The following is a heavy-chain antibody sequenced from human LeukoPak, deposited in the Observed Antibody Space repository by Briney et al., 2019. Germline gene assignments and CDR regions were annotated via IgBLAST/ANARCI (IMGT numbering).Heavy chain of an antibody. CDR2: ISSNSSAI. CDR1: GFTFSSYS. J-gene: IGHJ4*02. Sequence: GGSLRLSCAASGFTFSSYSMNWVRQAPGKGLEWVSYISSNSSAIYYADSLKGRFTISRDNAKNSLYLQMNSLRAEDTAVYYCARVIGSYGDSAYWGQGTLVTVSS. D-gene: IGHD1-26*01. CDR3: ARVIGSYGDSAY. V-gene: IGHV3-48*04.